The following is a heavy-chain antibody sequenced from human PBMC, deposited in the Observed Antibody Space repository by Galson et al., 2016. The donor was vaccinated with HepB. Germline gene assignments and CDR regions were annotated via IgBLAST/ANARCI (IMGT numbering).Heavy chain of an antibody. V-gene: IGHV3-33*08. CDR3: ARGGTWFGEFHLDY. CDR1: GFTFSSYG. Sequence: SLRLSCAASGFTFSSYGMQWVRQAPGKGLEWVAFIYYDGSNIYYADSVKGRFTISRDNSRDMLFLQMNSLRAEDTAVYHCARGGTWFGEFHLDYWGQGTLVTVSS. CDR2: IYYDGSNI. J-gene: IGHJ4*02. D-gene: IGHD3-10*01.